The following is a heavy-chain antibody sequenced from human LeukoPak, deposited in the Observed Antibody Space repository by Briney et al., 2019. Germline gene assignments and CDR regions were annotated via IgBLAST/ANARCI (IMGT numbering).Heavy chain of an antibody. J-gene: IGHJ5*02. V-gene: IGHV3-48*02. D-gene: IGHD4-23*01. CDR3: VRDRAGGNSVWFDP. Sequence: GGSLRLSCAASGFIFSSYSMDWVRQAPGKGLEWISFISSSSGTIYYADSVKGRFTISRDNAKNSLYLQMNSLRDEDTAVYYCVRDRAGGNSVWFDPWGQGTLVTVSS. CDR1: GFIFSSYS. CDR2: ISSSSGTI.